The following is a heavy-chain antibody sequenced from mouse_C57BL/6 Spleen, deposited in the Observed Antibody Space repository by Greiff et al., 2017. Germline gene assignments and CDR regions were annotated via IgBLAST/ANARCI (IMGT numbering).Heavy chain of an antibody. CDR2: ISSGSSTI. V-gene: IGHV5-17*01. CDR3: ARSFDYYGSSPFAY. CDR1: GFTFSDYG. Sequence: EVHLVESGGGLVKPGGSLKLSCAASGFTFSDYGMHWVRQAPEKGLEWVAYISSGSSTIYYADTVKGRFTISRDNAKNTLFLQMTSLRSEDTAMYYCARSFDYYGSSPFAYWGQGTLVTVSA. J-gene: IGHJ3*01. D-gene: IGHD1-1*01.